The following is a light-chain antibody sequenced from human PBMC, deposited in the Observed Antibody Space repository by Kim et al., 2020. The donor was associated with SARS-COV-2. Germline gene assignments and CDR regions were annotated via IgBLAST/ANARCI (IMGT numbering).Light chain of an antibody. CDR2: KDS. J-gene: IGLJ1*01. Sequence: GSPGQTARITCSGDVLAKKYARWFQQKPGQAPVRVIYKDSGRPSGIPERFSGSSSGTTVTLTISGAQVEDEADYYCYSAADNNYVFGTGTKVTVL. CDR1: VLAKKY. V-gene: IGLV3-27*01. CDR3: YSAADNNYV.